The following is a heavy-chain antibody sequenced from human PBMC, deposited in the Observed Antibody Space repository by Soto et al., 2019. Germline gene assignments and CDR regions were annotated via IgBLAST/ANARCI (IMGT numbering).Heavy chain of an antibody. CDR1: GGTFSSYA. CDR2: IIPIFGTA. Sequence: QVQLVQSGAEVKKTGSSVKVSCTAYGGTFSSYAISWVRQAPGQGLEWMGGIIPIFGTANYAQKFQGRVTITADESTSTADMELSSLRSEDTAVYYCARDMVSHYASSGYYPLDYWGQGTLVTVSS. D-gene: IGHD3-22*01. CDR3: ARDMVSHYASSGYYPLDY. J-gene: IGHJ4*02. V-gene: IGHV1-69*01.